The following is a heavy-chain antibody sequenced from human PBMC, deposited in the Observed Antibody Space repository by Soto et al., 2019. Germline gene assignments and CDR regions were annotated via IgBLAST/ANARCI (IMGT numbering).Heavy chain of an antibody. CDR1: GFTFSSYG. V-gene: IGHV3-33*01. Sequence: QVQLVESGGGVGQPGRSLRLSCAASGFTFSSYGMHWVRQAPGKGLEWVAVIWYDGSNKYYADSVKGRFTISRDNSKNWLYLRMNSLRAEDTAVYYCARDGYCSGGSCYSGPVFDYWGQGTLVTVSS. J-gene: IGHJ4*02. D-gene: IGHD2-15*01. CDR3: ARDGYCSGGSCYSGPVFDY. CDR2: IWYDGSNK.